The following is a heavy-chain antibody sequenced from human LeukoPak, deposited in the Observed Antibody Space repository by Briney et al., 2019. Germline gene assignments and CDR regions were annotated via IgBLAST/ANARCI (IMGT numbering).Heavy chain of an antibody. CDR1: GYTFTNYG. CDR2: ISAYNGNT. CDR3: ARGGSSSFHLFDY. Sequence: GASVKVSCKASGYTFTNYGINWVRQAPGQGLEWMGYISAYNGNTNYAQKFQGRVTITTDESTSTAYMELSSLRSEDTAVYYCARGGSSSFHLFDYWGQGTLVTVSS. V-gene: IGHV1-18*01. J-gene: IGHJ4*02. D-gene: IGHD6-6*01.